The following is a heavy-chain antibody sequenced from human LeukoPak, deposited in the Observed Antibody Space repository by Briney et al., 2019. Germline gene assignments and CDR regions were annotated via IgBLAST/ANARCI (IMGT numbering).Heavy chain of an antibody. D-gene: IGHD2-15*01. V-gene: IGHV4-59*01. CDR1: GGSISSYY. CDR2: IYYSGST. CDR3: ARESYCSGGSCYMVDAFDI. Sequence: PSKTLSLTCTVSGGSISSYYWSWIRQPPGKGLEWIGYIYYSGSTNYNPSLKSRVTISVDTSKNQFSLKLSSVTAADTAVYYCARESYCSGGSCYMVDAFDIWGQGTTVTVSS. J-gene: IGHJ3*02.